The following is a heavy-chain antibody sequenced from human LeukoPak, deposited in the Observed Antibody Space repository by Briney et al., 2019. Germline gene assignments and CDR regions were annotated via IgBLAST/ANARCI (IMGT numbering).Heavy chain of an antibody. CDR3: ARNPRMTSSQMTTVDY. CDR1: GGSFSSYY. J-gene: IGHJ4*02. Sequence: SETLSLTCAVYGGSFSSYYWGWIRQPPGKGLEWIGSIYYSGSTYYNPSLKSRVTISVDTSKNQFSLKLSSVTAADTAVYYCARNPRMTSSQMTTVDYWGQGTLVTVSS. CDR2: IYYSGST. D-gene: IGHD4-17*01. V-gene: IGHV4-39*01.